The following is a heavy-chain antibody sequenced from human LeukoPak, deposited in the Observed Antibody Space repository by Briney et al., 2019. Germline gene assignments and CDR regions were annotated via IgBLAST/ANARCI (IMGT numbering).Heavy chain of an antibody. CDR2: ISERGDST. V-gene: IGHV3-64*02. J-gene: IGHJ4*02. CDR3: ARTTNYYDSSGQTVPYYFDY. Sequence: GGSLRLSCAASEFTFSAYAMHWVRQAPGKGLEYVSAISERGDSTYYVDSVKGRFTISRDNSRNTMFLQMGSLGTEDTAVYYCARTTNYYDSSGQTVPYYFDYWGQGTLVTVSS. CDR1: EFTFSAYA. D-gene: IGHD3-22*01.